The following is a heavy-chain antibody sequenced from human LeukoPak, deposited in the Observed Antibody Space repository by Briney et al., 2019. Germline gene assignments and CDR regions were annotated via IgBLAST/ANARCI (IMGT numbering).Heavy chain of an antibody. J-gene: IGHJ4*02. D-gene: IGHD5-24*01. CDR1: GGSFSGYY. V-gene: IGHV4-34*01. CDR2: INHSGST. CDR3: ARLRNGYQNGGLDY. Sequence: SETLSLTCAVYGGSFSGYYWSWIRQPPGKGLEWIGEINHSGSTNYSPSLKSRVTISVDTSKNQFSLKLSSVTAADTAVYYCARLRNGYQNGGLDYWGQGTLVTVSS.